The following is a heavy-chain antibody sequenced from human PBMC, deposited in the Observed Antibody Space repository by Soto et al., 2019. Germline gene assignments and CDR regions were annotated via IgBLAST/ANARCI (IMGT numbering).Heavy chain of an antibody. J-gene: IGHJ6*03. CDR1: GYTFTSYY. V-gene: IGHV1-46*03. CDR3: AREYSSSSGSPTPMDV. D-gene: IGHD6-6*01. Sequence: ASVKVSCKASGYTFTSYYMHWVRHAPGQGLEWMGIINPSGGSTSYAQKFQGRVTMTRDTSTSTVYMELSSLRSEDTAVYYCAREYSSSSGSPTPMDVWGKGTTVTVSS. CDR2: INPSGGST.